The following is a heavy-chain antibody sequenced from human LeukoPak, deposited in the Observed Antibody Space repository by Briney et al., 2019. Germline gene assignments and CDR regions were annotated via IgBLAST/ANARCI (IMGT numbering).Heavy chain of an antibody. J-gene: IGHJ4*02. CDR1: GFTFTSYW. Sequence: GGSLRLSCAASGFTFTSYWMRWVRQAPGKGLESVSRINTDGTVTTYADSVKGRFTVSRDNADNTMFLQMNSVRDEDTAVYYCATKQWLAPPSDYWGQGTLVTVSS. CDR3: ATKQWLAPPSDY. D-gene: IGHD6-19*01. V-gene: IGHV3-74*01. CDR2: INTDGTVT.